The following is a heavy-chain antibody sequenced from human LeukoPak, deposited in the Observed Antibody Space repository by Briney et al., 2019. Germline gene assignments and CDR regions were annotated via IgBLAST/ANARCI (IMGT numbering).Heavy chain of an antibody. D-gene: IGHD1-26*01. CDR3: ARGSGTYQADGFDI. CDR2: ISYDGSNT. CDR1: GFTFSTYG. J-gene: IGHJ3*02. Sequence: GGSLRLSCAASGFTFSTYGMHWVRQAPGKGLEWATLISYDGSNTYYADSVKGRFTISRDNSKNTLYLQMNSLRPEDTAVYYCARGSGTYQADGFDIWGQGTMVTVSS. V-gene: IGHV3-30*19.